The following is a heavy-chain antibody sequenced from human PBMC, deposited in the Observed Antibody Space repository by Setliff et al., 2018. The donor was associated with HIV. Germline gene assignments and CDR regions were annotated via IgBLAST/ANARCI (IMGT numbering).Heavy chain of an antibody. CDR3: ASAVEMATSDAFDI. Sequence: SETLSLTCYVTDDPISSYHWSWIRHPAGKGLEWIGHIFASGSTKYNPSLESRVTISVDTSKNQFSLKLISVTAADTAVYDCASAVEMATSDAFDIWGQGTMVTVSS. V-gene: IGHV4-4*08. D-gene: IGHD5-12*01. CDR1: DDPISSYH. J-gene: IGHJ3*02. CDR2: IFASGST.